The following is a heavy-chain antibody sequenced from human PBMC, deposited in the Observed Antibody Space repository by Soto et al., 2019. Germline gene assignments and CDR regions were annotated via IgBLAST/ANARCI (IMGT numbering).Heavy chain of an antibody. CDR1: GFTFSSYG. J-gene: IGHJ4*02. V-gene: IGHV3-30*18. D-gene: IGHD3-3*01. CDR3: AKDTTPRFLAKVYSGFGYFDY. Sequence: QVQLVESGGGVVQPGRSLRLSCAASGFTFSSYGMHWVRQAPGKGLEWVAVISYDGSNKYYADSVKGRFTISRDNSKNTLYLQMNSLRAEDTAVYYCAKDTTPRFLAKVYSGFGYFDYWGQGTLVTVSS. CDR2: ISYDGSNK.